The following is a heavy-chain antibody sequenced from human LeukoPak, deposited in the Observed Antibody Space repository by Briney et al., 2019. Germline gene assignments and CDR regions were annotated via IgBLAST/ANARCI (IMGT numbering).Heavy chain of an antibody. CDR2: IYYTGTT. CDR3: ARGVYIAAAQYGY. Sequence: AETLSLTCTVSGGSISSYYGRWVRQPPGKGLEWMGYIYYTGTTNYNPSLKSRVPISVDTSKNQFSLKLSSVTAADTAVYYCARGVYIAAAQYGYWGQGTLVTVSS. J-gene: IGHJ4*02. CDR1: GGSISSYY. V-gene: IGHV4-59*01. D-gene: IGHD6-13*01.